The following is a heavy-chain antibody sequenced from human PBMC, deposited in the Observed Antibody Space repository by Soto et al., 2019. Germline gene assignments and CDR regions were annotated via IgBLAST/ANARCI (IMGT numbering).Heavy chain of an antibody. J-gene: IGHJ4*02. CDR2: INAGNGNT. Sequence: ASVKVSCKASGYTFTSYAMHWVRQAPGQRLEWMGWINAGNGNTKYSQKFQGRVTITRDTSASTAYMELSSLRSEDTAVYYCARAYQVPAAIDYWGQGTLVTVSS. D-gene: IGHD2-2*01. V-gene: IGHV1-3*01. CDR1: GYTFTSYA. CDR3: ARAYQVPAAIDY.